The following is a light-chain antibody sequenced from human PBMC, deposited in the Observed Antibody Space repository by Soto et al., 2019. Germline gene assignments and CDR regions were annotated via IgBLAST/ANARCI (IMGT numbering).Light chain of an antibody. V-gene: IGLV2-14*01. CDR2: DVS. CDR1: SSDVGGYNY. Sequence: QSALTQPASVSGSPGQSITISCTGTSSDVGGYNYVSWYQQHPGKAPKLMIYDVSNRPSGVSNRFSGSKSGNTASLTISGLQAEDEADYYCSSYTSSILFGRGTQLTVL. J-gene: IGLJ2*01. CDR3: SSYTSSIL.